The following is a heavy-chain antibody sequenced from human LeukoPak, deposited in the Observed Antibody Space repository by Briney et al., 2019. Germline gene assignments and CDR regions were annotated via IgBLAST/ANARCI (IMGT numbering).Heavy chain of an antibody. D-gene: IGHD6-13*01. J-gene: IGHJ4*02. CDR3: ARHAGYSSSWYPY. CDR1: GYSISSGYY. CDR2: IHHSGST. V-gene: IGHV4-38-2*02. Sequence: SETLSLTCTVSGYSISSGYYWGWIRQPPGKGLEWIGSIHHSGSTYYNPSLKSRVTISVDTSKNQFSLKLNSVTAADTAVYYCARHAGYSSSWYPYWGQGTLVTVSS.